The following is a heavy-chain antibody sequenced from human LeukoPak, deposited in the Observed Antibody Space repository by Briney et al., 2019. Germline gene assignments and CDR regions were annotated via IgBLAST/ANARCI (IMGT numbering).Heavy chain of an antibody. CDR2: ISGSGGGT. Sequence: PGGSLRLSCAASGFTFSSYAMSWVRQAPGKGLEWVSAISGSGGGTYYADSVKGRFTISRDNSKNTLYVQMNSLRAEDTAVYYCARSHYYGSSGYSYYFDYWGQGTLVTVSS. J-gene: IGHJ4*02. D-gene: IGHD3-22*01. V-gene: IGHV3-23*01. CDR3: ARSHYYGSSGYSYYFDY. CDR1: GFTFSSYA.